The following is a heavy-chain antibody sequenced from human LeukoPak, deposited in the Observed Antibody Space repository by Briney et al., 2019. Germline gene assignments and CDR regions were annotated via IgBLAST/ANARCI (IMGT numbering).Heavy chain of an antibody. J-gene: IGHJ4*02. V-gene: IGHV1-3*04. CDR3: VRCSETYEYYFNF. D-gene: IGHD3-10*02. CDR1: GFTFSNSA. CDR2: INTISGIT. Sequence: VASVKVSCKASGFTFSNSAIHWVRQAPGQGLEWVGFINTISGITKYLQKFQGRVTITRDTSASTAYMELSSLTSEDTALYYCVRCSETYEYYFNFWGQGTLVTVSS.